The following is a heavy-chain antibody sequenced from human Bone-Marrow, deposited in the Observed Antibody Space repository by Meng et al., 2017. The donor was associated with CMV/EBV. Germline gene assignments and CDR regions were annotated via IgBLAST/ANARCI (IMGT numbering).Heavy chain of an antibody. Sequence: GESLKISCVASGFNFGGYAMNWVREAPGKGLEWVSSLSASGSITEYGDSVKGRFTISRDNSKNTVYLQMNNLRAEDTAMYYCAKLPQIWSSNYYWGKGTLVTASS. D-gene: IGHD5-18*01. V-gene: IGHV3-23*01. J-gene: IGHJ4*02. CDR2: LSASGSIT. CDR1: GFNFGGYA. CDR3: AKLPQIWSSNYY.